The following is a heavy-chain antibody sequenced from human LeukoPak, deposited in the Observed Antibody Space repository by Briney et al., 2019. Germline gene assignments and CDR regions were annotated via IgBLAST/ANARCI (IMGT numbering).Heavy chain of an antibody. Sequence: PSETLSLTCTVSGYSISSGYYWGWVRQPPGKGLEWIGSIYHSGSTYYNPSLKSRVTISVDTSKNQFSLKLSSVTAADTAVYYCARDIVVVVAGERLYFDIWGQGTMVTVSS. V-gene: IGHV4-38-2*02. D-gene: IGHD2-15*01. CDR3: ARDIVVVVAGERLYFDI. CDR1: GYSISSGYY. J-gene: IGHJ3*02. CDR2: IYHSGST.